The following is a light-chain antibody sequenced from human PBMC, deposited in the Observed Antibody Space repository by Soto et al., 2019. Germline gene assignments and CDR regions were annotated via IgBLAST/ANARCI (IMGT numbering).Light chain of an antibody. CDR1: SGHSSYA. J-gene: IGLJ3*02. V-gene: IGLV4-69*01. CDR2: LNSDGSH. CDR3: QTWGTGIRGV. Sequence: QPVLTQSPSASASLGASVKLTCTLSSGHSSYAIAWHQQQPEKGPRYLMNLNSDGSHNKGDGIPDRFSGSSSGAERYLTISSLQSEDEADYYCQTWGTGIRGVFGGGTKLTVL.